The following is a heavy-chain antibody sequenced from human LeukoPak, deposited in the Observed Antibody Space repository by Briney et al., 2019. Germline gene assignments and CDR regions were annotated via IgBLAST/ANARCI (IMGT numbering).Heavy chain of an antibody. Sequence: GASVKVSCKASGYTFTSYGSSWVRQAPGQGLEWMGWISAYNGNTNYAQTLQGRVTMTTDTSTSTAYMELRSLRSDDTAVYYCARVLADYYDSSGYCDYWGQGTLVTVSS. CDR2: ISAYNGNT. CDR1: GYTFTSYG. CDR3: ARVLADYYDSSGYCDY. D-gene: IGHD3-22*01. V-gene: IGHV1-18*01. J-gene: IGHJ4*02.